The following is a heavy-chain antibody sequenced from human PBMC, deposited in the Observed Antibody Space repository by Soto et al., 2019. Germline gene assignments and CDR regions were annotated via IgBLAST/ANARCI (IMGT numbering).Heavy chain of an antibody. CDR2: IHSGGRDT. CDR1: GFTFRSYA. Sequence: EVHLLQSGGGLVQPGASLRLSCAASGFTFRSYALTWVRQAPGRGLEWVATIHSGGRDTYYGDSVKGRFTVSRDNSNNPVDLHMSSLRAEDTAVYYCTKGRGGSGKVPLDYWGQGTLVTVSS. CDR3: TKGRGGSGKVPLDY. J-gene: IGHJ4*02. V-gene: IGHV3-23*01. D-gene: IGHD3-10*01.